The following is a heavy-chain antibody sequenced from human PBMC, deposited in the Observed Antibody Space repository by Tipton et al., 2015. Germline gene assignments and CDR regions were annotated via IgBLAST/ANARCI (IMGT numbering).Heavy chain of an antibody. CDR3: ARSGGYGWDY. J-gene: IGHJ4*02. D-gene: IGHD5-12*01. CDR2: IKPDGSES. Sequence: GSLRLSCAASGFTFSSYGMTWVRQAPGKGLEWVANIKPDGSESYYVDSVKGRFTFSRDNAKNSLYLQMSSLRAEDTAVYYCARSGGYGWDYWGQGTLVTVSS. V-gene: IGHV3-7*01. CDR1: GFTFSSYG.